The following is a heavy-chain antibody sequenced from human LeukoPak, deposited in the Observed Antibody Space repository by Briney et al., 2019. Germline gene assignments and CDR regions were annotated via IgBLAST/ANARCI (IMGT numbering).Heavy chain of an antibody. Sequence: GGSLRLSCAASGFTVSSKYMSWVRQAPGKGLEWVSVIYSGGSTYYADSVKGRFTISRDNSKNTLYLQMNSLRAEDTAVYYCATDPLPYYDILTGYYDYYYMDVWGKGTTVTISS. V-gene: IGHV3-53*05. CDR1: GFTVSSKY. J-gene: IGHJ6*03. D-gene: IGHD3-9*01. CDR2: IYSGGST. CDR3: ATDPLPYYDILTGYYDYYYMDV.